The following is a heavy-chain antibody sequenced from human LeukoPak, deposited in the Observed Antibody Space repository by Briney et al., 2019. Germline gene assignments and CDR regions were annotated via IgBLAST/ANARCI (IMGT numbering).Heavy chain of an antibody. CDR2: ISGSGGST. CDR3: AKVYDSSGSYGFLDY. V-gene: IGHV3-23*01. CDR1: GFTLSSYA. J-gene: IGHJ4*02. D-gene: IGHD3-22*01. Sequence: PGGSLRLSCAASGFTLSSYAMTWVRQAPGKGLEWVSHISGSGGSTYYADSVEGRFTISRDNSKNTLYLQMNSLRAEDTAVYYCAKVYDSSGSYGFLDYWGQGTLVTVSS.